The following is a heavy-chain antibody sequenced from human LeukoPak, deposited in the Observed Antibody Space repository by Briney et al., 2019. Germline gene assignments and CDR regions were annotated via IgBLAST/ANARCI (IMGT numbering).Heavy chain of an antibody. Sequence: KSSETLSLTCTVSGGSISSSSYYWGWIRQPPWKGLEWIGSIYYSGSTYYNPSLKSRVTISVDTSKNQFSLKLSSVTAADTAVYYCARAPGYFDLWGRGTLVTVSS. V-gene: IGHV4-39*01. J-gene: IGHJ2*01. CDR3: ARAPGYFDL. CDR2: IYYSGST. CDR1: GGSISSSSYY.